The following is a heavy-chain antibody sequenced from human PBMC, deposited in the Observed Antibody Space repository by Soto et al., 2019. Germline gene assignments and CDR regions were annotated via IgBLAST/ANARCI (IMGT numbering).Heavy chain of an antibody. J-gene: IGHJ4*02. CDR2: ISVIGGST. Sequence: GGSLRLSCAASRFTFSRYAMSWVRQAPGKGLEWVSAISVIGGSTYYADSVKGRFTISRDNSKNTLYLQMSSLRAEDTAVYYCAKQPLNYDILTGDMIHEYYFDYWGQGTLVTVSS. V-gene: IGHV3-23*01. CDR1: RFTFSRYA. D-gene: IGHD3-9*01. CDR3: AKQPLNYDILTGDMIHEYYFDY.